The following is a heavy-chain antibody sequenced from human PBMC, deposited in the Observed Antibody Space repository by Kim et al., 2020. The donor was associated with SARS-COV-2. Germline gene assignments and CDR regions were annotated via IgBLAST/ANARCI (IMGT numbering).Heavy chain of an antibody. D-gene: IGHD5-12*01. CDR2: IYYSGST. J-gene: IGHJ5*02. V-gene: IGHV4-28*01. CDR1: GYSISSSNW. CDR3: ARTKSGSRSSCFDP. Sequence: SETLSLTCAVSGYSISSSNWWGWIRQPPGKGLEWIGYIYYSGSTYYNPSLKSRVSMSVDTSKNQFSLKLSSVTAVDTAVYYCARTKSGSRSSCFDPWGQGTLVTVSS.